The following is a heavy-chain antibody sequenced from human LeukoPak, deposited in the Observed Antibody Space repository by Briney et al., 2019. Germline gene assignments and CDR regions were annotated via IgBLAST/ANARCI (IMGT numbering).Heavy chain of an antibody. J-gene: IGHJ4*02. V-gene: IGHV3-23*01. CDR3: ADSNYWYPVDY. Sequence: PGGSLRLSCAASGFTFSSYAMRWVRQAPGKGLEWVSSITGSGDSTYYADSVKGRFTISRDNSKNMLYLQMNSLRAEDTAVYYCADSNYWYPVDYWGQGTLVTVSS. CDR2: ITGSGDST. CDR1: GFTFSSYA. D-gene: IGHD4-11*01.